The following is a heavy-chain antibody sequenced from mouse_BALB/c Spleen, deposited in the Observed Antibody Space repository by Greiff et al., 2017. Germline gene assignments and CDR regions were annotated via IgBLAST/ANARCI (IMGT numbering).Heavy chain of an antibody. J-gene: IGHJ2*01. V-gene: IGHV5-6-4*01. D-gene: IGHD2-2*01. CDR1: GFTFSSYT. Sequence: EVKVVESGGGLVKPGGSLKLSCAASGFTFSSYTMSWVRQTPEKRLEWVATISSGGSYTYYPDSVKGRFTISRDNAKNTLYLQMSSLKSEDTAMYYCTRDRDGYDCFDDWGQGTTLTVSS. CDR2: ISSGGSYT. CDR3: TRDRDGYDCFDD.